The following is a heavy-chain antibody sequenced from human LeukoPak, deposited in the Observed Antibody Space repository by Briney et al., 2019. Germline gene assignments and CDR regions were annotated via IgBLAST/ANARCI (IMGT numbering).Heavy chain of an antibody. CDR3: ARDLGYSYGYLDV. D-gene: IGHD5-18*01. CDR1: GGYISSYY. J-gene: IGHJ6*04. V-gene: IGHV4-59*01. CDR2: IYYSGST. Sequence: PSETLSLTCTVSGGYISSYYWSWIRQPPGKGLEGIGYIYYSGSTNYNPSLKSRVTISVDTSKNQFSLKLSSVTAADTAVYYCARDLGYSYGYLDVWGKGTTVTISS.